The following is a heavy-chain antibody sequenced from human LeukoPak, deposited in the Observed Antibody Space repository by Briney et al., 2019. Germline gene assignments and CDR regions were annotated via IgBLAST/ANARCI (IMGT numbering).Heavy chain of an antibody. CDR1: GFTFSSYE. CDR3: ARGDYYDSSGYYPYDY. J-gene: IGHJ4*02. Sequence: GGSLRLSCAASGFTFSSYEMNWVRQAPGKGLEWVSYISSSGSNIYYADSVKGRFTISRDNAKNSLYLQMNSLRAEDTAVYYCARGDYYDSSGYYPYDYWGQGTLVTVSS. CDR2: ISSSGSNI. D-gene: IGHD3-22*01. V-gene: IGHV3-48*03.